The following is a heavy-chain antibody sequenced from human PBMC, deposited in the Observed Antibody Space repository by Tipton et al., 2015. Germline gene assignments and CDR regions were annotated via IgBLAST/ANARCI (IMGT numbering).Heavy chain of an antibody. CDR2: ISYSGSI. J-gene: IGHJ4*02. CDR3: ARRCGADCYWGYYFDH. D-gene: IGHD2-21*01. CDR1: GDSISSSSYY. V-gene: IGHV4-39*07. Sequence: TLSLTCAISGDSISSSSYYWGWIRQPPGKGLEWIGSISYSGSIYYNPSLKSRVTMSVGSSKTHFSLNLNTVTAADTAVYYCARRCGADCYWGYYFDHWGQGTLVNVSS.